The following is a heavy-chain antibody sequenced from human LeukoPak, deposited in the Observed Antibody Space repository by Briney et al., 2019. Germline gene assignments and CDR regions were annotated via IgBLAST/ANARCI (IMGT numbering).Heavy chain of an antibody. CDR3: AKGYCSNTSCYFDY. Sequence: PGGSLRLSCAASGFTFDDYAMHWVRQAPGKGLEWVSGISWNSGSIGYADSVKGRFTISRDNARNSLYLQMNSLRAEDMALYYCAKGYCSNTSCYFDYWGQGTLVTVSS. V-gene: IGHV3-9*03. CDR1: GFTFDDYA. CDR2: ISWNSGSI. J-gene: IGHJ4*02. D-gene: IGHD2-2*01.